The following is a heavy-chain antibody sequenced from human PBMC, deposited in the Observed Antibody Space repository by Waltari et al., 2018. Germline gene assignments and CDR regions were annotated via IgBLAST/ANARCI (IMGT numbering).Heavy chain of an antibody. Sequence: QVQLVESGGGVVQPGRSLRLSCAAAEFTFSSYAMHWVRQAPGKGLGWVAVISYNARNIYYVDSVKRRFTISRDNSKKTLFLQMNSLRAEDTAIYYCAKDYCDRTNCHGMDVWGQGTAVTVSS. CDR1: EFTFSSYA. V-gene: IGHV3-30*04. D-gene: IGHD2-2*01. J-gene: IGHJ6*02. CDR3: AKDYCDRTNCHGMDV. CDR2: ISYNARNI.